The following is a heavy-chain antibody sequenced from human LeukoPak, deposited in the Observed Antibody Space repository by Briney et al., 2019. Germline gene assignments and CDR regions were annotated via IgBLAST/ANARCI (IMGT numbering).Heavy chain of an antibody. CDR3: AKGGLRYFDWYDY. CDR1: GFTFSSYA. J-gene: IGHJ4*02. V-gene: IGHV3-23*01. Sequence: EGSLRLSCAASGFTFSSYAMSWVRQAPGKGLEWVSAISGSGGSTYYADSVKGRFTISRDNSKNTLYLQMNSLRAEDTAVYYCAKGGLRYFDWYDYWGQGTLVTVSS. CDR2: ISGSGGST. D-gene: IGHD3-9*01.